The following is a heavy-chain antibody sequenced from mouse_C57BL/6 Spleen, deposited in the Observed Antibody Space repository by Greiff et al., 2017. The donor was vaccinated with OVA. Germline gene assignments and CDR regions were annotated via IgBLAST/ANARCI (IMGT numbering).Heavy chain of an antibody. Sequence: EVQLQQSGPELVKPGASVKISCKASGYSFTDYNMNWVKQSNGKSLEWIGVINPNYGTTSYNQKFKGKATLTVNQSSSTAYMQLNSLTSEDAAVYYCARSSYYYGSSYGYFDVWGTGTTVTVSS. CDR3: ARSSYYYGSSYGYFDV. V-gene: IGHV1-39*01. CDR1: GYSFTDYN. CDR2: INPNYGTT. J-gene: IGHJ1*03. D-gene: IGHD1-1*01.